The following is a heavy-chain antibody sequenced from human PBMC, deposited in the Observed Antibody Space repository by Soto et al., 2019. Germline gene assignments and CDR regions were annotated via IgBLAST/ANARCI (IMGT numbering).Heavy chain of an antibody. CDR3: AREYYYMDV. CDR1: GFTFSSYS. CDR2: ISSSSSTI. Sequence: GGSLRLSCAASGFTFSSYSMNWVRQAPGKGLEWVSYISSSSSTIYYADSVKGRFTISRDNAKNSLYLQMNSLRAEDTAVYYCAREYYYMDVWGKGTTVPSP. V-gene: IGHV3-48*01. J-gene: IGHJ6*03.